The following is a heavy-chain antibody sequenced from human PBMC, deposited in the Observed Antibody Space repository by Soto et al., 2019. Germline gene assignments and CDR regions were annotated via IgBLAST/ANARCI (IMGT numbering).Heavy chain of an antibody. J-gene: IGHJ6*02. D-gene: IGHD3-3*01. CDR1: GFTFSSYC. CDR2: INSDVSST. V-gene: IGHV3-74*01. Sequence: ESLRLSSAASGFTFSSYCMHGVRQAPGKGLVWVSRINSDVSSTSYADSVKGRFTISRDNAKNTLYLQMNSLRAEDTAVYYCARDGYYDFWPGNSYYYYYGMDVWGQRTTVTVSS. CDR3: ARDGYYDFWPGNSYYYYYGMDV.